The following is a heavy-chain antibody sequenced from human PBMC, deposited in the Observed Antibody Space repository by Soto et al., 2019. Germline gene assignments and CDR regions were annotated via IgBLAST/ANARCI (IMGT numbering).Heavy chain of an antibody. D-gene: IGHD1-26*01. CDR3: ARAPGSYLHYFDY. CDR1: GGTFSSYA. V-gene: IGHV1-69*13. Sequence: SVKVSCKASGGTFSSYAISWVRQAPGQGLEWMGGIIPIFGTANYAQKFQGRVTITADESTSTAYMELSSRRSEDTAVYYCARAPGSYLHYFDYWGQGTLVTVSS. CDR2: IIPIFGTA. J-gene: IGHJ4*02.